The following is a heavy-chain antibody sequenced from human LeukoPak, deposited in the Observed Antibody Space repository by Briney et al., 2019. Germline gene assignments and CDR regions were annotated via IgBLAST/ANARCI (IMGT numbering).Heavy chain of an antibody. Sequence: GGSLRLSCAASGFTFSSYSMNWVRQAPGKGLQWVSCISSSSSYIYYADSVKGRFTISRDNAKNSLYLQMNSLRAEDMALYYCAKALYYYDSSGPFDYWGQGTLVTVSS. V-gene: IGHV3-21*04. CDR2: ISSSSSYI. CDR1: GFTFSSYS. J-gene: IGHJ4*02. CDR3: AKALYYYDSSGPFDY. D-gene: IGHD3-22*01.